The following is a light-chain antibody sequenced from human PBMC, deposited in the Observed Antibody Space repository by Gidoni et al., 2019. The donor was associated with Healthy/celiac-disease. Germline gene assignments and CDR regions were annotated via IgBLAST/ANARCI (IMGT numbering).Light chain of an antibody. V-gene: IGLV2-14*01. J-gene: IGLJ2*01. Sequence: QSALTQPAPASGSPGQSITISCSGTRSHVGGYNYVSWYQQHPGKAPNLMIYEVSNRPSGVSNRFSGSKSGNTASLTISGLQAEDEADYYCSSYTSSSTLVFGGGTKLTVL. CDR3: SSYTSSSTLV. CDR2: EVS. CDR1: RSHVGGYNY.